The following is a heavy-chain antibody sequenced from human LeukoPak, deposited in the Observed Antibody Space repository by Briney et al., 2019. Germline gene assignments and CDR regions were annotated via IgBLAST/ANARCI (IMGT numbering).Heavy chain of an antibody. D-gene: IGHD2-21*01. V-gene: IGHV4-39*01. CDR3: ARQALWFFDH. Sequence: SETLSLTCTVSGGSISSNSNYWAWIRQPPGRGLEWIGSISYGGSTYYSPSLESRVTISVDTSKNQFSLRLSSVTAADTAVYYCARQALWFFDHWGQGALVTVSS. J-gene: IGHJ4*02. CDR1: GGSISSNSNY. CDR2: ISYGGST.